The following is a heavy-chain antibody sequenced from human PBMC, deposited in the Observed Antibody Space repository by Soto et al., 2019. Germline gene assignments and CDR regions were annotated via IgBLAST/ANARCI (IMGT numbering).Heavy chain of an antibody. Sequence: PGESLKISCKGSGYSFTSYWIGWVRHMPGKGLEWMGIIYPGNSDTRYSPSFQGQVTISADKSIRTAYLQWSSLKASDTAIYYCARQSPTVTTRLHYYYGMDVWGQGTTVTVSS. J-gene: IGHJ6*02. V-gene: IGHV5-51*01. CDR1: GYSFTSYW. D-gene: IGHD4-17*01. CDR3: ARQSPTVTTRLHYYYGMDV. CDR2: IYPGNSDT.